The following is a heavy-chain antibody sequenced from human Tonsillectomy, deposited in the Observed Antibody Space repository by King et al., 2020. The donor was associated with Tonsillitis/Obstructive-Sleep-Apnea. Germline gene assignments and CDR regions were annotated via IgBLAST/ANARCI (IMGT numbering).Heavy chain of an antibody. Sequence: VQLVESGGGLVKPGGSLRLSCAASGFTFTDYYMIWIRQAPGKGLEWVSYISSSGSYTNYAYSVKGRFTISRDNAKKSLYLQMNSLRAEDTAVYYCARVGTIFRVGWFDPWGQGTLVTVSS. CDR2: ISSSGSYT. CDR1: GFTFTDYY. CDR3: ARVGTIFRVGWFDP. D-gene: IGHD3-3*01. J-gene: IGHJ5*02. V-gene: IGHV3-11*05.